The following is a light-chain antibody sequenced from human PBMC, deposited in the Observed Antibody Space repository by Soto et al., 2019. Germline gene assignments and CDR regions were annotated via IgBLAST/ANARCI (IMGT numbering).Light chain of an antibody. CDR3: QQTFRTPPWT. CDR2: DAS. J-gene: IGKJ1*01. Sequence: DIQLTQSPSSLSAQVGERATITCRTSQNINNFLNWYRQRPAGAPELLIYDASGLRGGGSPSWSGSGAGTDVSLPISGRQPEDSATDYCQQTFRTPPWTLGQGT. V-gene: IGKV1-39*01. CDR1: QNINNF.